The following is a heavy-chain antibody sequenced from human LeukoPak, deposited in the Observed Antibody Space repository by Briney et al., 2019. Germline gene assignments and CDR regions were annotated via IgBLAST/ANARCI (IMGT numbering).Heavy chain of an antibody. CDR2: INHSGST. V-gene: IGHV4-34*01. CDR3: VKSNSRYQPWTLDI. D-gene: IGHD2-2*01. J-gene: IGHJ3*02. Sequence: SETLSLTCAVYGGSFSGYYWSWIRQPPGKGLERIGEINHSGSTNYNPSLKSRVTISVDTSKNQFSLKLSSVTAADTAMYFCVKSNSRYQPWTLDIWGRGTMVTVSS. CDR1: GGSFSGYY.